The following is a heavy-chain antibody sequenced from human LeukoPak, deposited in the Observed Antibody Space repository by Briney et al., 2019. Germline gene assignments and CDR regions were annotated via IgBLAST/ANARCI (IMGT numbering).Heavy chain of an antibody. Sequence: GSSVKVSCKASGGTFSSYAISWVRQAPGQGLDWMGRIIPIFGTANYAQKFQGRVTITTDESTSTAYMELSSLRSEDTAVYYCARDSYSSSSLFDYWGQGTLVTVPS. V-gene: IGHV1-69*05. CDR1: GGTFSSYA. CDR3: ARDSYSSSSLFDY. CDR2: IIPIFGTA. D-gene: IGHD6-6*01. J-gene: IGHJ4*02.